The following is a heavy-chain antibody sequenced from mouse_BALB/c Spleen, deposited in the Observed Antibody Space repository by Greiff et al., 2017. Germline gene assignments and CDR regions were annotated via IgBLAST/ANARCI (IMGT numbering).Heavy chain of an antibody. Sequence: VQLQQSGPSLVQPSQSLSITCTVSGFSLTGYGVHWVRQSPGKGLEWLGVIWSGGSTDYKAAFMSRLSITKDNSKSQVFFKMNSLQADDTGIYYCSKIRSIYYDYDDAMDYGGQGTSVTVSS. CDR2: IWSGGST. D-gene: IGHD2-4*01. CDR3: SKIRSIYYDYDDAMDY. V-gene: IGHV2-5-1*01. CDR1: GFSLTGYG. J-gene: IGHJ4*01.